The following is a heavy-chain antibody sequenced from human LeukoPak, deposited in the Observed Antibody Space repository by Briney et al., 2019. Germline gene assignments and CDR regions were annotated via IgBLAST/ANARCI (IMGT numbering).Heavy chain of an antibody. Sequence: GRSLRLSCAASGFTFSSYAMHWVRQAPGKGLGWGAVISYDGSNKYYADSVKGRFTISRDNSKNTLYLQMNSLRAEDTAVYYCARPSDYDILTGFDYWGQGTLVTVSS. CDR1: GFTFSSYA. CDR3: ARPSDYDILTGFDY. CDR2: ISYDGSNK. J-gene: IGHJ4*02. V-gene: IGHV3-30*04. D-gene: IGHD3-9*01.